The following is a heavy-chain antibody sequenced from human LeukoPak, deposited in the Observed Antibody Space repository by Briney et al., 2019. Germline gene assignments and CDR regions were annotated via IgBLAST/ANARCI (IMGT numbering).Heavy chain of an antibody. Sequence: GGSLRLSCAAAGFTVSSNYMSWVRQAGGKGLEWVSVIYSGGSTYYADSVKGRSTISRDNSKNTLYLQMNSLRAEDTAVYYCAGTAAGTRWFDPWGQGTLVTVSS. V-gene: IGHV3-66*02. CDR2: IYSGGST. CDR3: AGTAAGTRWFDP. D-gene: IGHD6-13*01. J-gene: IGHJ5*02. CDR1: GFTVSSNY.